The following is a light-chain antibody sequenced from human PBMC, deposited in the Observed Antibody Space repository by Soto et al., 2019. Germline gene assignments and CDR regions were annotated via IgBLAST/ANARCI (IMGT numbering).Light chain of an antibody. Sequence: QSALTQPPSVSGSPGQSVTISCTGTSSEVGGYNRVSWYQQPPGTAPKLMIYEVSNRPSGVPDRFSGSKSGNTASLTISGLQAEDEADYYCSSYTSSSTFLWVFGGGTKVTVL. CDR3: SSYTSSSTFLWV. CDR2: EVS. J-gene: IGLJ3*02. V-gene: IGLV2-18*02. CDR1: SSEVGGYNR.